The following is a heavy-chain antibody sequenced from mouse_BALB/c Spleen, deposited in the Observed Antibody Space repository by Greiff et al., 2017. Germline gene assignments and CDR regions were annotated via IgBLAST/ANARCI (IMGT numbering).Heavy chain of an antibody. D-gene: IGHD1-1*01. CDR2: IFPGSGNT. Sequence: VQLHQSGPELVKPGASVKISCKASGYSFTSYYIHWVKQRPGQGLEWIGWIFPGSGNTKYNEKFKGKATLTADTSSSTAYMQLSSLTSEDSAVYFCAGSSYGNAMDYWGQGTSVTVAS. V-gene: IGHV1-66*01. CDR3: AGSSYGNAMDY. CDR1: GYSFTSYY. J-gene: IGHJ4*01.